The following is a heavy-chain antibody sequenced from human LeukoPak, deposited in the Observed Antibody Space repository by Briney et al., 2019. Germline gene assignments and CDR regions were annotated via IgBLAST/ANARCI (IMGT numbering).Heavy chain of an antibody. D-gene: IGHD1-7*01. CDR1: GASINSGAFF. CDR3: AREEFGTALFDL. Sequence: SGTLSLTCSVSGASINSGAFFWGWIRQSPGMGLQWIASIYHNGSTYYTPSLKSRLTMSLDMSKNHFSLRLKSATAADTAVYYCAREEFGTALFDLWGQGTLVTVSS. V-gene: IGHV4-39*07. J-gene: IGHJ5*02. CDR2: IYHNGST.